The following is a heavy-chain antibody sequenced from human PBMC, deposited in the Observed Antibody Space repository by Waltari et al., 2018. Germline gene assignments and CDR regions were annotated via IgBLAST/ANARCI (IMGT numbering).Heavy chain of an antibody. CDR1: GFTVSSNY. J-gene: IGHJ2*01. CDR3: ARGNSSGWYNIIRYFEL. Sequence: EVQLVESGGVLVQPGGSLRLACAASGFTVSSNYMSWVRQAPGKGLEWVTVSYSGGSRYYADAVNGQFTISRDNAKTTLELKMNSLIAEETAVYYGARGNSSGWYNIIRYFELWGRGTLVTVSS. V-gene: IGHV3-53*01. D-gene: IGHD6-19*01. CDR2: SYSGGSR.